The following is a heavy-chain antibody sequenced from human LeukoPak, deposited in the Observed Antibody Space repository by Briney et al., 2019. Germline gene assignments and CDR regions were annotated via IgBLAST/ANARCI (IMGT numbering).Heavy chain of an antibody. CDR2: IRYDGSNK. CDR3: AKDKVDGGSVFFSGEGTEIDY. Sequence: GGSLRLSCAASGFTFSSYGMHWVRQAPGKGLEWVAFIRYDGSNKYYADSVKGRFTISRDNSKNTLYLQMNSLRAEDTAVYYCAKDKVDGGSVFFSGEGTEIDYWGQGTLVTVSS. V-gene: IGHV3-30*02. D-gene: IGHD1-7*01. J-gene: IGHJ4*02. CDR1: GFTFSSYG.